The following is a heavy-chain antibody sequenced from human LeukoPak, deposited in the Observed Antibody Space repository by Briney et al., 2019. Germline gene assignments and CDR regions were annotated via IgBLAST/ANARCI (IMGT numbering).Heavy chain of an antibody. D-gene: IGHD3-22*01. J-gene: IGHJ4*02. V-gene: IGHV7-4-1*02. CDR1: GYTFTRYA. Sequence: ASVKVSCEASGYTFTRYAVNWVRQAPGQGLEWMGWTNTNTGNPTYAQGFTGRFLFSLDTSVSTAYLQITSLKAEDTAVYYCATEDSSGYYNFWGQGTLVTVSS. CDR3: ATEDSSGYYNF. CDR2: TNTNTGNP.